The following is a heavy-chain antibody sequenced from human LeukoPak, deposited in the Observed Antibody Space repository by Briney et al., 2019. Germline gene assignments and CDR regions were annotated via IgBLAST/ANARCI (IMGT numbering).Heavy chain of an antibody. D-gene: IGHD3-22*01. CDR2: IYYSGST. J-gene: IGHJ4*02. CDR1: GGSISSYY. V-gene: IGHV4-59*12. Sequence: SETLSLTCTVSGGSISSYYWSWIRQPPGKGLEWIGYIYYSGSTNYNPSLKSRVTISVDTSKNQFSLKLSSVTAADTAVYYCAREVRWLSYFDYWGQGTLVTVSS. CDR3: AREVRWLSYFDY.